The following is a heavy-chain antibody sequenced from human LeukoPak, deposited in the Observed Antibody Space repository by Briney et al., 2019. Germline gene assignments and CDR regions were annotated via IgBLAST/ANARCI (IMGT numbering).Heavy chain of an antibody. Sequence: PGGSLRLSCAASGFTFSSYAMSWVRQAPGKGLEWVSAISGSGGSTYYADSVKGRFTISRDNSKNTLYLQMDSLRPEDTAVYYCVTTTVTTSYAFDVWGPGTMVTVSS. J-gene: IGHJ3*01. D-gene: IGHD4-17*01. V-gene: IGHV3-23*01. CDR1: GFTFSSYA. CDR2: ISGSGGST. CDR3: VTTTVTTSYAFDV.